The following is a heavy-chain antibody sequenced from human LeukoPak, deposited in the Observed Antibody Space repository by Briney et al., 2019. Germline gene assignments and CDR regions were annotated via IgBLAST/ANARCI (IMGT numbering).Heavy chain of an antibody. V-gene: IGHV1-46*01. CDR3: ARGGMGIQLWSFDD. D-gene: IGHD5-18*01. CDR1: GYTFTTYY. Sequence: ASVKVSCKASGYTFTTYYMHWVRQAPGQGLDWMGIINPSGGSTIYAQKFLGRVTMTRDTSTSTVYMDLSSLRSDDTAVYYCARGGMGIQLWSFDDWGQGTLVTVSS. CDR2: INPSGGST. J-gene: IGHJ4*02.